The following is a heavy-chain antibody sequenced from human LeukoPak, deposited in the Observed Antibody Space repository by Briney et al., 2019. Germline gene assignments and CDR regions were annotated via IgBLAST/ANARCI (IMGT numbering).Heavy chain of an antibody. V-gene: IGHV1-18*01. Sequence: GASVKVSCKASGYTFTSYGISWVRQAPGQGLEWMGWISAYNGNTNYAQKFQERVTITRDMSTSTAYMELSSLRSEDTAVYYCAALRPGAATPFDAFDIWGQGTMVAVSS. CDR1: GYTFTSYG. J-gene: IGHJ3*02. CDR3: AALRPGAATPFDAFDI. D-gene: IGHD2-15*01. CDR2: ISAYNGNT.